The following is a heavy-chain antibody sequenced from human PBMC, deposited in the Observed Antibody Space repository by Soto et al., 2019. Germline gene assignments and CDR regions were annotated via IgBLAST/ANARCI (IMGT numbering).Heavy chain of an antibody. Sequence: SETLSLTCAVYGGSFSRYYWSWIRQPPGKGLEWIGEINHSGSTNYNPSLKSRVTISVDTSKNQFSLKLSSVTAADTTVYYCARRDCSSTSCYTTSFWYFDLWGRGTLVTVSS. D-gene: IGHD2-2*02. V-gene: IGHV4-34*01. CDR1: GGSFSRYY. CDR3: ARRDCSSTSCYTTSFWYFDL. CDR2: INHSGST. J-gene: IGHJ2*01.